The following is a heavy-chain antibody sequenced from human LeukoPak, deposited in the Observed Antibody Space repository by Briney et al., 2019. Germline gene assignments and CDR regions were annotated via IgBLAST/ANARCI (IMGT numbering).Heavy chain of an antibody. CDR2: VYASGIN. J-gene: IGHJ4*02. CDR3: ARDKSGSLDF. D-gene: IGHD3-10*01. V-gene: IGHV4-59*02. CDR1: GDSVTSHG. Sequence: PSGTLSLTCSVSGDSVTSHGWSWVRQPPGKGLEWIGYVYASGINSDNCNPSLKSRVTISVDTSRNQFSLRLNSVTAADTAIYYCARDKSGSLDFWGQGTLVTVSS.